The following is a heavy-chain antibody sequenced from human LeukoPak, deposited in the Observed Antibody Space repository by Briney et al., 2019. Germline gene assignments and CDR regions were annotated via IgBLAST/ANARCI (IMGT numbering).Heavy chain of an antibody. D-gene: IGHD2-21*02. V-gene: IGHV3-30*18. CDR1: GFTFSSYG. J-gene: IGHJ4*02. CDR3: AKLVVVTAIGDY. CDR2: ISYDGSNK. Sequence: GGSLRLSCAASGFTFSSYGMHWVRQAPGKGLEWVAVISYDGSNKYYADSVKGRFTISRDNSKNTLYLQMNSLRAEDTAVYYCAKLVVVTAIGDYWDQGTLVTVSS.